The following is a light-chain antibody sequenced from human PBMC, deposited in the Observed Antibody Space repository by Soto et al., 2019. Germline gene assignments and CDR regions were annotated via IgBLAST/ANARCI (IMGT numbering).Light chain of an antibody. Sequence: QSVLTQPASVSGSPGQSITISCTGTSSDVGGYNYVPWYQHHPGKAPKLMIHEVSDRPSGISNRFSGSKSGNTASLTISGLQAEDEADYYCSSYTSSTTLYVFGTGTKVTVL. CDR3: SSYTSSTTLYV. CDR2: EVS. J-gene: IGLJ1*01. V-gene: IGLV2-14*01. CDR1: SSDVGGYNY.